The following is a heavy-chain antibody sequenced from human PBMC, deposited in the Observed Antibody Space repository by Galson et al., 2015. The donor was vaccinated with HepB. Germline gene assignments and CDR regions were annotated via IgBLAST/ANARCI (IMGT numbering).Heavy chain of an antibody. CDR3: AKSGTKQWLPGVDY. CDR1: GFTFSSYA. J-gene: IGHJ4*02. CDR2: ISGSGGST. D-gene: IGHD6-19*01. Sequence: SLRLSCAASGFTFSSYAMSWVRPAPGKGLEWVSAISGSGGSTYYADSVKGRFTISRDNSKNTLYLQMNSLRAEDTAVYYCAKSGTKQWLPGVDYWGQGTLVTVSS. V-gene: IGHV3-23*01.